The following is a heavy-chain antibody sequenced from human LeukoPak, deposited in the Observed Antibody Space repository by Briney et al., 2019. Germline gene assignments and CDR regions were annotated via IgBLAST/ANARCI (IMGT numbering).Heavy chain of an antibody. CDR2: ISYDGGLK. Sequence: PGGSLRLSCAASGFTVSSNYMSWVRQAPGKGLEWVAIISYDGGLKYYANSVKGRFTISRDNSRNTLYLQMNSLRAEDTAVYYCAKALAYTSGYLKWGENTEDYFYYYAMDVWGQGTTVAVSS. J-gene: IGHJ6*02. D-gene: IGHD6-19*01. CDR1: GFTVSSNY. CDR3: AKALAYTSGYLKWGENTEDYFYYYAMDV. V-gene: IGHV3-30*18.